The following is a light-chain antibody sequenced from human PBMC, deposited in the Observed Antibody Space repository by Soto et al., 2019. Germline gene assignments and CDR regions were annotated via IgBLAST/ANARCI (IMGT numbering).Light chain of an antibody. J-gene: IGLJ1*01. Sequence: SYELTQPPSASVAPGQTARFPCGGNIIGSKSVHWYQQKPGQAPVLVVSDNTDRPSGIPERFSGSTSGNTATLTISRVEAGDEADYYCQVWDFSSDNLYVFGTGTKVTVL. CDR2: DNT. CDR3: QVWDFSSDNLYV. CDR1: IIGSKS. V-gene: IGLV3-21*02.